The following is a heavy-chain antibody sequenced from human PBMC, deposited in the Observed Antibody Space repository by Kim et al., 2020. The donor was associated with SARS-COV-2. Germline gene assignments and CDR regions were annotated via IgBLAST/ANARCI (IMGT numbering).Heavy chain of an antibody. D-gene: IGHD3-10*01. CDR2: ISYDGSNK. CDR3: AKDWTRSMVRGVRSSYYYGMDV. J-gene: IGHJ6*02. CDR1: GFTFSSYG. Sequence: GGSLRLSCAASGFTFSSYGMHWVRQAPGKGLEWVAVISYDGSNKYYADSVKGRFTISRDNSKNTLYLQMNSLRAEDTAVYYCAKDWTRSMVRGVRSSYYYGMDVWGQGTTVTVSS. V-gene: IGHV3-30*18.